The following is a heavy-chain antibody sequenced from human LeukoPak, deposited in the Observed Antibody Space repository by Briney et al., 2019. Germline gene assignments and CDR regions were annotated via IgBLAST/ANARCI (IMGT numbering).Heavy chain of an antibody. D-gene: IGHD1-26*01. CDR2: IFYSGNT. CDR3: ARLAAISGSDYPDD. J-gene: IGHJ4*02. V-gene: IGHV4-59*08. CDR1: GVCISSYY. Sequence: PSETLSLTCTVSGVCISSYYWSWIRQPPGKGLEWIGYIFYSGNTIYNPSLRSRVTISADTSKNHFSLRLRSVTAADTAVYYCARLAAISGSDYPDDWGQGTLVTVSS.